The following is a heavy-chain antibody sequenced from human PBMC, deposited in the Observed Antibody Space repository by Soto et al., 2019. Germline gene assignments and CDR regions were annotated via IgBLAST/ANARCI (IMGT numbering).Heavy chain of an antibody. CDR1: GFTFSSYW. V-gene: IGHV3-7*01. D-gene: IGHD2-15*01. CDR3: EEVGRRGGGDH. J-gene: IGHJ4*02. CDR2: IKQDGSEK. Sequence: EVQLVESGGGLVQPGGSLRLSCAASGFTFSSYWMSWVRQAPGKGLEWVANIKQDGSEKYYVDSVKGRITISRDNAKNSPYSQMNSRGAGDTGGYYGEEVGRRGGGDHWGQGTLVTVSS.